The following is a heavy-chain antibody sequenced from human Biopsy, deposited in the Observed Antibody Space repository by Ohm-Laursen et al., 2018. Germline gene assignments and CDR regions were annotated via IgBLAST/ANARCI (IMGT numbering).Heavy chain of an antibody. D-gene: IGHD2/OR15-2a*01. CDR2: VYYTGST. Sequence: SETLSLTCTVSGDSISSYYWSWIRQPPGKGLQWIGYVYYTGSTDYNPSLQSRVTISVDTSKNQFSLRLNSVTAADTAVYYYARATNSTGWPYYYFYGMDVWGQGTAVTVSS. CDR1: GDSISSYY. V-gene: IGHV4-59*01. J-gene: IGHJ6*02. CDR3: ARATNSTGWPYYYFYGMDV.